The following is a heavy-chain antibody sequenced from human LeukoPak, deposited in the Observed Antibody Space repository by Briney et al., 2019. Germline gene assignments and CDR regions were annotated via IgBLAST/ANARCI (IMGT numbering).Heavy chain of an antibody. CDR1: GFSFSRYY. J-gene: IGHJ4*01. CDR2: LFSGGDT. Sequence: GGSLRLSCTASGFSFSRYYMSWVRQAPGKGLEWISVLFSGGDTYYADSVKDRFGVSRDSSSETLFLQMDSLRVDDTAVYYCARQGFDSGFDYWGHGTTVTVSS. V-gene: IGHV3-66*04. CDR3: ARQGFDSGFDY. D-gene: IGHD2-21*01.